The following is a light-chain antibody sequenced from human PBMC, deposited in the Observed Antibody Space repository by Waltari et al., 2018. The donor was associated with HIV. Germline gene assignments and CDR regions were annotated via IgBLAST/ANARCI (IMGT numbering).Light chain of an antibody. J-gene: IGKJ3*01. CDR3: QQSYESPFN. CDR1: QAISTY. Sequence: DIQLTQSPSSQSASLGDRVVITCRASQAISTYYNWYQQKAGKAPVLLVYSASTLQSGAPSRFRGSGSGRDFTLSISGLQPEDFATYFCQQSYESPFNFGPETK. CDR2: SAS. V-gene: IGKV1-39*01.